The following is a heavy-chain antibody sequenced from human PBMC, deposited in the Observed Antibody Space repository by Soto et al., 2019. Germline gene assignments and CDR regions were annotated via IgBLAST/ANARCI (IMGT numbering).Heavy chain of an antibody. J-gene: IGHJ6*02. D-gene: IGHD2-15*01. CDR3: ARDATDNPHYYYGMDV. CDR2: IYYSGST. Sequence: SETLSLTCTVSGGSVSSGSYYWSWIRQPPGKGLEWIGYIYYSGSTNYNPSLKSRVTISVDTSKNQFSPKLSSVTAADTAVYYCARDATDNPHYYYGMDVWGQGTTVTVSS. V-gene: IGHV4-61*01. CDR1: GGSVSSGSYY.